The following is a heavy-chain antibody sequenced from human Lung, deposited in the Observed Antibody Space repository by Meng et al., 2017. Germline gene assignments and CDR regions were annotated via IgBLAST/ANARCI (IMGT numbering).Heavy chain of an antibody. CDR1: GYTFTAYY. J-gene: IGHJ5*02. V-gene: IGHV1-2*02. D-gene: IGHD3-22*01. CDR3: ARAMYDSRGYYYWKPWFDP. Sequence: SVKVSCKASGYTFTAYYLHWVRQAPGQGLEWMGWINPSSGGTFDEQKFQGRVTLTADSSINTAYMELNSLGSDDTAVYFCARAMYDSRGYYYWKPWFDPWGQGALVTVSS. CDR2: INPSSGGT.